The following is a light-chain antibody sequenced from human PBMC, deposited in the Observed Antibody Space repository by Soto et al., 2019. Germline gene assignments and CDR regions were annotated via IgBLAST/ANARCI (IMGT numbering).Light chain of an antibody. CDR1: TGAVTSGYY. V-gene: IGLV7-43*01. CDR3: LLYYGGAQV. Sequence: QAVVTQEPSLTVSPGGTVTLTCASSTGAVTSGYYPNWFQQKPGQAPRVLIYNTSNKHSWTPARFSGSLLGGKAALTLSGVQPEDEAEYYCLLYYGGAQVFGGGTKLTVL. CDR2: NTS. J-gene: IGLJ2*01.